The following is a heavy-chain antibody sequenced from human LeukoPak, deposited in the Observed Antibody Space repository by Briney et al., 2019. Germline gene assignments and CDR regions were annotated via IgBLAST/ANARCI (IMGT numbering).Heavy chain of an antibody. CDR2: IKSKTDGGTT. Sequence: PGGSLRLSCAASGFTFSNAWMSWVRQAPGKGLEWVGRIKSKTDGGTTDYAAPVKGRFTISRDDSKNTLYLQMNSLKTEDTAVYYCTTPSRPGRLRFLEWTRELYWGQGTLVTVSS. CDR3: TTPSRPGRLRFLEWTRELY. J-gene: IGHJ4*02. V-gene: IGHV3-15*01. CDR1: GFTFSNAW. D-gene: IGHD3-3*01.